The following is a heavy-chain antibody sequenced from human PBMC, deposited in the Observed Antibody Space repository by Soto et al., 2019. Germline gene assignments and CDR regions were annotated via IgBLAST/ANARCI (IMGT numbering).Heavy chain of an antibody. CDR3: AREVNSYCGGDCSYYYYGMDV. CDR1: GGSPSRGGYF. CDR2: IYYSGST. J-gene: IGHJ6*02. Sequence: PSEALSLPCTVSGGSPSRGGYFWSRVRPHPRKGPEGIGYIYYSGSTYYNPSLKSRVTISVDTSKNQFSLKLSFVTAADTAVYYCAREVNSYCGGDCSYYYYGMDVWGQGTTVTVSS. D-gene: IGHD2-21*02. V-gene: IGHV4-31*03.